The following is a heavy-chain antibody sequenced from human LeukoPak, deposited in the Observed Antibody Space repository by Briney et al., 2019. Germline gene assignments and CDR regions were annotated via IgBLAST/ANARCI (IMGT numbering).Heavy chain of an antibody. CDR3: ATPIRYSGSYYFDY. CDR1: GGTFSSYA. V-gene: IGHV1-69*13. CDR2: IIPFFGTT. D-gene: IGHD1-26*01. J-gene: IGHJ4*02. Sequence: SVKVSCKASGGTFSSYAISWVRQAPGQGLEWMGGIIPFFGTTNYAQKFQGRVTITADESTRTAYMELSSLRSEDTAVYYCATPIRYSGSYYFDYWGQGTLVTVSS.